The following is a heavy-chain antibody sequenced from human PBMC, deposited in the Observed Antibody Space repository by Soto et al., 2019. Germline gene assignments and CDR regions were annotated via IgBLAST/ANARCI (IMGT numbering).Heavy chain of an antibody. Sequence: AGTLRLSCAASGFTFSSYSVNWVRQAPGKGLEWVSSISSSSSYIYYADSVKGRFTISRDNAKNSVYLQISSLRAEDTAVFYCEREAVVVSATIHFDSWGPGTLVTVSS. CDR1: GFTFSSYS. V-gene: IGHV3-21*01. J-gene: IGHJ4*02. CDR2: ISSSSSYI. D-gene: IGHD2-15*01. CDR3: EREAVVVSATIHFDS.